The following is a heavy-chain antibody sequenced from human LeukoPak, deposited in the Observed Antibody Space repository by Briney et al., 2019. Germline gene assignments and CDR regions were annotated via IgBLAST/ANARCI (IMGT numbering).Heavy chain of an antibody. Sequence: GESLKISCKGSGYSFTSYWISWVRQMPGKGLEWMGIIYPGDSDTKYSPSFQGHVTLSVDKSISTAYLQWSSLKASDTAMYYCASYDSSAYYASWGQGTLVTVSS. D-gene: IGHD3-22*01. CDR3: ASYDSSAYYAS. J-gene: IGHJ5*02. CDR1: GYSFTSYW. V-gene: IGHV5-51*01. CDR2: IYPGDSDT.